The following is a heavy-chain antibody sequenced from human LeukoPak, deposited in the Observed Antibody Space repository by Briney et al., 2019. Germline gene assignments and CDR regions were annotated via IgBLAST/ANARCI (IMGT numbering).Heavy chain of an antibody. CDR2: LSGSGGST. CDR3: AKGGSTSRVTTSRVVFGYYYYMDV. J-gene: IGHJ6*03. CDR1: GFTFSSHA. D-gene: IGHD4-17*01. V-gene: IGHV3-23*01. Sequence: GGSLRLSCAASGFTFSSHAMSLVRQAPGKGLEWVSSLSGSGGSTYHADSVKGRLSISRDNSKNTLYLQLNSLRAEDTAVYYCAKGGSTSRVTTSRVVFGYYYYMDVWGKGTPVTVSS.